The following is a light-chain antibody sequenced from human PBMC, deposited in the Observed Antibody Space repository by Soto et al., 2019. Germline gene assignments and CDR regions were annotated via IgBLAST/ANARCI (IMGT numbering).Light chain of an antibody. CDR3: QSYDSSLSGSHVV. V-gene: IGLV1-40*01. CDR2: GNS. J-gene: IGLJ2*01. CDR1: SSNIGAGYD. Sequence: QSVLTQPPSVSGAPGQRVTISCTGSSSNIGAGYDVHWYQQLPGTAPKLLLSGNSNRPSGVPDRFSGSKSGTSASLAITGLQAEDEADYYCQSYDSSLSGSHVVFGGGTTLTVL.